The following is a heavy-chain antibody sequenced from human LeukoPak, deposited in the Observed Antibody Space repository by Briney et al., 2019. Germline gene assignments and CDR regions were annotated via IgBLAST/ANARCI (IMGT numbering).Heavy chain of an antibody. J-gene: IGHJ5*02. CDR1: GGTFSSYA. Sequence: SVKVSCKASGGTFSSYAISWVRQAPGQGLEWMGGIIPIFGTANYAQKFQGRVTITTDESTRTAYMELSSLRSEDAAVYYCARGAAAPSEIWFDPWGQGTLVTVSS. CDR2: IIPIFGTA. V-gene: IGHV1-69*05. D-gene: IGHD2-2*01. CDR3: ARGAAAPSEIWFDP.